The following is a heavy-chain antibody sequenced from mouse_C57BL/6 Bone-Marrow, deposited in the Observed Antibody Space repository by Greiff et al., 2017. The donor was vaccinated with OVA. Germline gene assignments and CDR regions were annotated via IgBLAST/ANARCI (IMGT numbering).Heavy chain of an antibody. D-gene: IGHD2-4*01. CDR2: IHPNSGST. J-gene: IGHJ3*01. CDR1: GYTFTSYW. Sequence: QVQLQQPGAELVKPGASVKLSCKASGYTFTSYWMHWVKQRPGQGLEWIGMIHPNSGSTNYNEKFKSKATLTVDKSSSTAFMQLSSLTSEDSAVYYCARADYDYGGPWFAYWGQGTLVTVSA. V-gene: IGHV1-64*01. CDR3: ARADYDYGGPWFAY.